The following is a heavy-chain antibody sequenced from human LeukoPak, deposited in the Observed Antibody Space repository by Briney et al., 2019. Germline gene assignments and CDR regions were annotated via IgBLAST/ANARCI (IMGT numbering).Heavy chain of an antibody. CDR1: GFTFSSYS. D-gene: IGHD6-19*01. J-gene: IGHJ4*02. V-gene: IGHV3-21*01. CDR2: ISSSSSYI. Sequence: GGSLRLSCAASGFTFSSYSMNWVRQAPGKGLEWVSSISSSSSYIYYADSVKGRFTISRDNAKNSLYLQMNSLRAEDTAVYYCARSFSSGWYFDYWGQGTLVTVSP. CDR3: ARSFSSGWYFDY.